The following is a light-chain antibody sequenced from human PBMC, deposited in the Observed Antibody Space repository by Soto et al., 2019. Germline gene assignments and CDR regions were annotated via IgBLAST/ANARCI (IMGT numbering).Light chain of an antibody. CDR2: AAS. V-gene: IGKV1-12*01. Sequence: IQMTQSPSYLSASVGGRVTRTSRASQDIDNWLAWYQHKPGKAPNLLMYAASNLQSGVPSRFSGSGSGTDFTLTISSLQPEEFATDYCKKSKSFPLTVGGGTKVAIK. CDR1: QDIDNW. CDR3: KKSKSFPLT. J-gene: IGKJ4*01.